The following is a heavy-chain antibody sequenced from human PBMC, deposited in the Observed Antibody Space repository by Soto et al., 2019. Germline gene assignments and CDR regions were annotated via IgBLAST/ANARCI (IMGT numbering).Heavy chain of an antibody. CDR1: GFTFSDFW. Sequence: EVQLVESGGGLVQPGGSLRLSCAASGFTFSDFWLHWVRQTPGKGLVWVSRIKSDGGSTNYADSVKGRFTISRDNAKNTVYLQMDSLRAEDTAVYYCARGAKGAYYVDVWGKGTMVTVSS. D-gene: IGHD2-21*01. CDR2: IKSDGGST. V-gene: IGHV3-74*01. J-gene: IGHJ6*03. CDR3: ARGAKGAYYVDV.